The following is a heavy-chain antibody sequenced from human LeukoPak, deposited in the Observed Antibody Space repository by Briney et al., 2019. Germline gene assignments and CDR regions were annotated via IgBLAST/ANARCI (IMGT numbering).Heavy chain of an antibody. D-gene: IGHD6-13*01. V-gene: IGHV3-7*05. CDR3: ARILAFSGSWGYFDY. J-gene: IGHJ4*02. CDR1: GFTFSIYW. CDR2: IKREGNEK. Sequence: GGSLRLSCEASGFTFSIYWMSWVRQAPGQGLAWVANIKREGNEKFYVDSVKGRFTISRDDANNSLYLQMNGLRAEDTAVYYCARILAFSGSWGYFDYWGQGALVTVSS.